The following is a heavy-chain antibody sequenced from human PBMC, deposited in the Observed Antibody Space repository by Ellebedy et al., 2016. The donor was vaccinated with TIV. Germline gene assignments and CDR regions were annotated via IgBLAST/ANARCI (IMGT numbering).Heavy chain of an antibody. CDR3: ARESGAAAEWELDY. D-gene: IGHD1-26*01. CDR2: ISSSSSYI. J-gene: IGHJ4*02. Sequence: GGSLRLXXAASGFTFSSYSMNWVRQAPGKGLEWVSSISSSSSYIYYADSVKGRFTISRDNAKNSLYLQMNSLRAEDTAVYYCARESGAAAEWELDYWGQGTLVTVSS. CDR1: GFTFSSYS. V-gene: IGHV3-21*01.